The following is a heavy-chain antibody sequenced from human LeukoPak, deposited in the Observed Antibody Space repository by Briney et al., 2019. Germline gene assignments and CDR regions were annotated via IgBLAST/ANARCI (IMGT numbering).Heavy chain of an antibody. D-gene: IGHD3-10*01. CDR3: ARDYYGSGSYYDY. V-gene: IGHV3-7*01. CDR2: IKQEGSEK. CDR1: GFTFSSYW. J-gene: IGHJ4*02. Sequence: GGSLRLSCAASGFTFSSYWMTWVRQAPGKGLEGVAIIKQEGSEKYYVNSVKGRFTISRDNAKNSLYLQMNRLRAEDTAVYYCARDYYGSGSYYDYWGQGTLVTVSS.